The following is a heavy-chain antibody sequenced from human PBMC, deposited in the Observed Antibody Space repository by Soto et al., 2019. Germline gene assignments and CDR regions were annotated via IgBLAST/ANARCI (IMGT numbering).Heavy chain of an antibody. D-gene: IGHD2-2*01. CDR1: GGSISSGGYY. J-gene: IGHJ4*02. CDR2: IYYSGST. CDR3: ARARWYCNSTTRPIDY. Sequence: SETLSLTCTVSGGSISSGGYYWGWIRQHPGKGLEWIGYIYYSGSTYYNPSLKSRVTISVDASKNQFSLKLSSVTAADTAVYYCARARWYCNSTTRPIDYWGQGTLVTVSS. V-gene: IGHV4-31*03.